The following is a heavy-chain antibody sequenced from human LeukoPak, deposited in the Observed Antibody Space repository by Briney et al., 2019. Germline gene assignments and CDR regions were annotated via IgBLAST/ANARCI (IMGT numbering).Heavy chain of an antibody. J-gene: IGHJ4*02. Sequence: GRSLRLSRAASGFTFSSYGMHWVRQAPGKGLEWVAVIWYDGSNKYYADSLKGRFTISRDNSKNTLYLQMNSPRAEDTAVYYCARDRVKLERRGMYFDYWGQGTLVTVSS. D-gene: IGHD1-1*01. V-gene: IGHV3-33*01. CDR3: ARDRVKLERRGMYFDY. CDR1: GFTFSSYG. CDR2: IWYDGSNK.